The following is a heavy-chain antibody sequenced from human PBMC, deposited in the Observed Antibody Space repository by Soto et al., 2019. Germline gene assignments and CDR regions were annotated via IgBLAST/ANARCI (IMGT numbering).Heavy chain of an antibody. J-gene: IGHJ6*03. CDR3: ARDGVVGAIVNYYYYYMDV. CDR1: GFTFSSYA. V-gene: IGHV3-64*01. Sequence: GGSLRLSCAASGFTFSSYAMHWVRQAPGKGLEYVSAISSNGGSTYYANSVKGRFTISRDNSKNTLYLQMGSLRAEDMAVYSCARDGVVGAIVNYYYYYMDVWGKGTTVTVSS. D-gene: IGHD1-26*01. CDR2: ISSNGGST.